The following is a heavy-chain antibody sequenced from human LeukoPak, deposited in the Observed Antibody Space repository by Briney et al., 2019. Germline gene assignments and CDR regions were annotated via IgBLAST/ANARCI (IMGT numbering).Heavy chain of an antibody. J-gene: IGHJ4*02. Sequence: GRSLRLSCAASGFTFSSYGMHWVRQAPGKGLEWVANIKQDGSVEHYLDSVKGRFTISRDNAKNSLFLQMNSLIAEDTAVYYCARWAGVTDQWGQGTLVTVSS. CDR3: ARWAGVTDQ. CDR1: GFTFSSYG. D-gene: IGHD5-18*01. V-gene: IGHV3-7*01. CDR2: IKQDGSVE.